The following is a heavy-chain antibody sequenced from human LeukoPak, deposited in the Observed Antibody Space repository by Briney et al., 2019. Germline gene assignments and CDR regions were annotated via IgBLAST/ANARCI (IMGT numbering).Heavy chain of an antibody. Sequence: ASVKVSCKSSVYTFTSYGISWVRQAPGQGLEGMGWISAYNGNTNYAQKLQGRVTMTTDTSTSTAYMELRSMRSDDTAVYYCARSLTMVRGVIPNYWGQGTLVTVSS. CDR3: ARSLTMVRGVIPNY. CDR1: VYTFTSYG. V-gene: IGHV1-18*01. D-gene: IGHD3-10*01. CDR2: ISAYNGNT. J-gene: IGHJ4*02.